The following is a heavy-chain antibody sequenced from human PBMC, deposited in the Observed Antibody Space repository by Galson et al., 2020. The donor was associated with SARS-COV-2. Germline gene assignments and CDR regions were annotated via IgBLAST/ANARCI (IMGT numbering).Heavy chain of an antibody. CDR3: TTSGADCSSTSCYVSIGYYYYMDG. D-gene: IGHD2-2*01. J-gene: IGHJ6*03. Sequence: GESLKISCAASGFTFSNAWMSWVRQAPGKGLEWVGRIKSKTDGGTTDYAAPVKGRFTISRDDSKNTLYLQMNSLKTEDTAVYYCTTSGADCSSTSCYVSIGYYYYMDGWGKGTTVTISS. CDR1: GFTFSNAW. CDR2: IKSKTDGGTT. V-gene: IGHV3-15*01.